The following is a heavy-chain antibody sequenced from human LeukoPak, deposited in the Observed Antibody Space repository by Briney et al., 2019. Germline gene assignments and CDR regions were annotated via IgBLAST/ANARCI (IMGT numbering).Heavy chain of an antibody. CDR3: VGEAPGY. CDR2: ISEDGGVK. V-gene: IGHV3-7*01. D-gene: IGHD2-2*01. Sequence: GGSLRLSCAASGFSFTTYWMTWIRQAPEKGLEWVAHISEDGGVKYYIDSVKGRFTISRDNAKNSVYLQMNDLRVEDTAVYYCVGEAPGYWGQGALVTVSS. J-gene: IGHJ4*02. CDR1: GFSFTTYW.